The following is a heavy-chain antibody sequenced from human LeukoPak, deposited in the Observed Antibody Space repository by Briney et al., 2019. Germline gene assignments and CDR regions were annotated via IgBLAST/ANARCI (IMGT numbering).Heavy chain of an antibody. J-gene: IGHJ4*02. CDR3: AREGRGYYGDFDF. D-gene: IGHD3-22*01. CDR1: GFSFSDYD. V-gene: IGHV3-11*01. Sequence: PGGSLRLSCSASGFSFSDYDMNWIRQAPGKGLEWVSYIRSDGSTIYDAASVRGRFSTSRNNAAQSPFLQMNSLRVDDTAVYYCAREGRGYYGDFDFWGQGTLVTVSS. CDR2: IRSDGSTI.